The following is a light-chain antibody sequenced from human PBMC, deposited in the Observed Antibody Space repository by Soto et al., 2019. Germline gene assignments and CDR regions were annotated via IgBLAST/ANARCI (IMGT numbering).Light chain of an antibody. CDR1: SNNVGGYNY. CDR2: DVT. Sequence: QSALTQPRSVSGSPGQSVTISCTGASNNVGGYNYVSWYQHHPGKVPQLIIYDVTKRPSGVPDRFSGSKSGNTASLAISGLQSDDEADYYCAAWDDNLNGWVFGGGTQLTVL. CDR3: AAWDDNLNGWV. J-gene: IGLJ3*02. V-gene: IGLV2-11*01.